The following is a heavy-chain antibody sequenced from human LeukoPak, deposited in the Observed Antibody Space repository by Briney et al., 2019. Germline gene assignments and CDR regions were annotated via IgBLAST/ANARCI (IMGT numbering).Heavy chain of an antibody. CDR3: AKGGRGYSSSWYYFDY. CDR1: GFTFSSYA. V-gene: IGHV3-23*01. Sequence: GGSLRLSCAASGFTFSSYAMSWVRQAPGKGLEWVSAISGSGGSTYYADSVKGRFTISRGNSKNTLYLQMNSLRAEDTAVYYCAKGGRGYSSSWYYFDYWGQGTLVTVSS. D-gene: IGHD6-13*01. CDR2: ISGSGGST. J-gene: IGHJ4*02.